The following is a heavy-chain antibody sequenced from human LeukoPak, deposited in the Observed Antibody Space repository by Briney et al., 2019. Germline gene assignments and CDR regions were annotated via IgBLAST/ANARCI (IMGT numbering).Heavy chain of an antibody. V-gene: IGHV4-34*01. D-gene: IGHD5-18*01. CDR1: GGSFSGYY. CDR2: INHSGST. Sequence: SETLSLTCAVYGGSFSGYYWSWIRQPPGKGLEWIGEINHSGSTNYNPSLKSQVTISVDTSKNQFSLKLSSVTAADTAVYYCARNRIQLWLAAPFDYWGQGTLVTVSS. J-gene: IGHJ4*02. CDR3: ARNRIQLWLAAPFDY.